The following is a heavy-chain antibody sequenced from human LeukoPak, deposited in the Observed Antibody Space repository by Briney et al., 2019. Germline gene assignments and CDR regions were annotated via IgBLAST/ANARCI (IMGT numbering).Heavy chain of an antibody. D-gene: IGHD1-26*01. V-gene: IGHV1-2*02. J-gene: IGHJ4*02. Sequence: GASVKVSCKASGYTFTGYYMHWVRQAPGQGLEWMGWINPNSGGTNYAQKFQGRVTMTRDTSISTAYMELSRLRSDDTAVYYCARGPSPGGGSYYFQRYFDYWGQGTLVTVSS. CDR1: GYTFTGYY. CDR3: ARGPSPGGGSYYFQRYFDY. CDR2: INPNSGGT.